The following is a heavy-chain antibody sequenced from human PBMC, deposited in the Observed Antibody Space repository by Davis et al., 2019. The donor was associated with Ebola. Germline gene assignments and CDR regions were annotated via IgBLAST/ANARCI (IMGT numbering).Heavy chain of an antibody. CDR2: IGTAGDT. CDR3: ARGGDSSVWYARFDY. J-gene: IGHJ4*02. CDR1: GFTFSSYD. V-gene: IGHV3-13*01. D-gene: IGHD6-13*01. Sequence: GGSLRLSCAASGFTFSSYDMHWVRQATGKGLEWVSAIGTAGDTYYPGSVKGRFTISRDTSKNTLYLQMNSLRAEDTAVYYCARGGDSSVWYARFDYWGQGILVTVSS.